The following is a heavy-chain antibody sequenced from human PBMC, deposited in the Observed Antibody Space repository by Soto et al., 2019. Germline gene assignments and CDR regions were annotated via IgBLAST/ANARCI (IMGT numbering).Heavy chain of an antibody. CDR2: IYNSGST. J-gene: IGHJ6*02. D-gene: IGHD3-10*01. CDR3: ARARITMVREVIKYNMDV. V-gene: IGHV4-59*01. CDR1: GGSISSYY. Sequence: SETLSLTCTVSGGSISSYYWSWIRQPPGKGLEWIGYIYNSGSTHSNPSLQSRVTISVDTSKNQFSLKLSSVTAADTGIYYCARARITMVREVIKYNMDVWGQGTTVTVSS.